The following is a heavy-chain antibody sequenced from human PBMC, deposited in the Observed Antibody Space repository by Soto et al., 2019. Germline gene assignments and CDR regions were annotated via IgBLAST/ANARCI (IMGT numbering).Heavy chain of an antibody. CDR2: IIPIFETS. D-gene: IGHD3-16*01. CDR1: GGTFSSHV. V-gene: IGHV1-69*01. Sequence: HVQLVQSGPEVKKPGSSLRVSCKASGGTFSSHVVSWVRQAPGQGLEWMGGIIPIFETSNYAQKFQGRVSITADESTNTAYMELRSLTFEDTAIYYCARTAPMDAGDKYYYDFWGQGALVTVSS. J-gene: IGHJ4*02. CDR3: ARTAPMDAGDKYYYDF.